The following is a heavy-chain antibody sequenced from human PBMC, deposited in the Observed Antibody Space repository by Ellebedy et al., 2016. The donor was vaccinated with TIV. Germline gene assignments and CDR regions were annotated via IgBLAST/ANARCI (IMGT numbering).Heavy chain of an antibody. CDR2: IYYSGST. V-gene: IGHV4-39*01. CDR1: GGSISRSSYY. Sequence: SETLSLTCTVSGGSISRSSYYWGWIRQPPGKGLEWIGSIYYSGSTDYNPSLQSRVTISADTSKNQFSLRLSSVTAAETAVYYCARWFGELLYVRWFDPWGQGTLVTVSS. CDR3: ARWFGELLYVRWFDP. D-gene: IGHD3-10*01. J-gene: IGHJ5*02.